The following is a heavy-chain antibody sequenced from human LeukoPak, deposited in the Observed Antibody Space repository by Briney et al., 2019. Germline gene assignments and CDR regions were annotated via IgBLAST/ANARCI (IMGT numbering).Heavy chain of an antibody. CDR1: GFTFNTYS. Sequence: GGSLRLSCAASGFTFNTYSMNWVRQAPGKGLEWVSSISISSTYIYYADSVKGRFTISRDNAKNSLYLQMNSLRAEDTAVYFCARAFMGSGSYYNDYYYYGTDVWGQGTTVTVS. CDR3: ARAFMGSGSYYNDYYYYGTDV. J-gene: IGHJ6*02. V-gene: IGHV3-21*01. CDR2: ISISSTYI. D-gene: IGHD3-10*01.